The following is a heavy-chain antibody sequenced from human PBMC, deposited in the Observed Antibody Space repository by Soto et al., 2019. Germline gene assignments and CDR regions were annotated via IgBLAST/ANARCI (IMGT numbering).Heavy chain of an antibody. D-gene: IGHD3-10*01. J-gene: IGHJ4*02. V-gene: IGHV3-23*01. CDR2: ISGSGGST. CDR3: AKTPGGITMVRGVSGSGSDY. Sequence: EVQLLESGGGLVQPGGSLRLSCAASGFTFSSYAMSWVRQAPGKGLEWVSAISGSGGSTYYADSVKGRFTISRDNSKNTLYLQMNSLRAEDTAVDYCAKTPGGITMVRGVSGSGSDYWGQGTLVTVSS. CDR1: GFTFSSYA.